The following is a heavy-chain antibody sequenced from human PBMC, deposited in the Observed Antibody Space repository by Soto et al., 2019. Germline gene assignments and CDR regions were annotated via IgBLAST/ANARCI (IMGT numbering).Heavy chain of an antibody. D-gene: IGHD3-3*01. CDR3: ARGGQDFWSGPFDY. CDR1: GGSISNYF. V-gene: IGHV4-4*07. CDR2: INNSGST. Sequence: PSETLSLTCTVSGGSISNYFCNCIRQPAGKELEWIWRINNSGSTKYNPSLKRRITMSADTSRNQFSLKLNSVTAADTAVYYCARGGQDFWSGPFDYWGQGALVTVSS. J-gene: IGHJ4*02.